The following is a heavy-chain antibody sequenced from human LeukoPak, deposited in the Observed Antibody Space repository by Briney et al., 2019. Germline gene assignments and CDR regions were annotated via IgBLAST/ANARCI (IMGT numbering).Heavy chain of an antibody. Sequence: SQTLSLICAISGDSVSSNSGAWNRIRQSPSRGLEWLGRTYYRSKWYNDYAVSVRSRITINPDTSKNQFSLQLNSVTPEDTAVYYCARDAGIAAAGTGRGWFDPWGQGTLVTVSS. V-gene: IGHV6-1*01. CDR3: ARDAGIAAAGTGRGWFDP. CDR1: GDSVSSNSGA. J-gene: IGHJ5*02. D-gene: IGHD6-13*01. CDR2: TYYRSKWYN.